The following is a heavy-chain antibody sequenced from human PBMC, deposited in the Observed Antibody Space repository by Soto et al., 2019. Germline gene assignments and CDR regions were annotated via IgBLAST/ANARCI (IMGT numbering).Heavy chain of an antibody. D-gene: IGHD2-8*01. CDR2: INHSGST. CDR3: ARGRARYCTNGVCSSGDY. J-gene: IGHJ4*02. Sequence: QVQLQQWGAGLLKPSETLSLTCAVYGGSFSGYYWSWIRQPPGKGLEWIGEINHSGSTNYNPSLKSRVTISVDTSKNQFSLKLSSVTAADTAVYYCARGRARYCTNGVCSSGDYWGQGTLVTVSS. CDR1: GGSFSGYY. V-gene: IGHV4-34*01.